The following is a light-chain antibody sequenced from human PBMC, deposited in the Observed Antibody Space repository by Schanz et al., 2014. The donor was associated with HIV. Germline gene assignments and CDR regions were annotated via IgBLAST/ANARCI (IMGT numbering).Light chain of an antibody. V-gene: IGLV1-44*01. CDR3: GTWDDSLNGWV. CDR2: ANN. Sequence: QSVLTQPPSASGTPGQRVTISCSGRTSNTGSNHVDWYQPPPGTAPRLLIQANNQRPSGVPDRFSGSKSGTSASLAISGLQSEDEADYYCGTWDDSLNGWVFGGGTKLTVL. CDR1: TSNTGSNH. J-gene: IGLJ3*02.